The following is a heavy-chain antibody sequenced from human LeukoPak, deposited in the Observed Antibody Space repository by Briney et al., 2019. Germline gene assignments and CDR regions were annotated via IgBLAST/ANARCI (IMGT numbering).Heavy chain of an antibody. Sequence: SQTLSLTCNVSGGSISSGSYYWSWIRQPAGKGLEGIGRIYTSGSTHYNPSLKRRVTISVDPSKNQFSLKLSSVTAADTAVYYCAREFGYAVTSLDYWGQGTLVTVSS. CDR1: GGSISSGSYY. J-gene: IGHJ4*02. V-gene: IGHV4-61*02. CDR2: IYTSGST. D-gene: IGHD4-17*01. CDR3: AREFGYAVTSLDY.